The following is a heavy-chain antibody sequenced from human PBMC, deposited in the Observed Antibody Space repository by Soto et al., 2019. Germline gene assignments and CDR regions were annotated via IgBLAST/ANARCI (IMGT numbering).Heavy chain of an antibody. J-gene: IGHJ6*02. V-gene: IGHV1-18*04. CDR2: ISAYNGNT. Sequence: ASVKVSCKASGYTFTSYGISWVRQAPGQGLEWMGWISAYNGNTNYAQKLQGRVTMTTDTSTSTAYMELRSLRSDDTAVYYCARALGQYSSSYCYYGMDVWGQGTTVTVSS. CDR1: GYTFTSYG. CDR3: ARALGQYSSSYCYYGMDV. D-gene: IGHD6-6*01.